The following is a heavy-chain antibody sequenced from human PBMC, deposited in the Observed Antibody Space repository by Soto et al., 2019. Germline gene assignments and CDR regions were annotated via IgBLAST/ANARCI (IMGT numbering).Heavy chain of an antibody. CDR2: IYPGDSDT. CDR3: ARVYYDILTGYYKTLYNWFDP. J-gene: IGHJ5*02. V-gene: IGHV5-51*01. D-gene: IGHD3-9*01. Sequence: PGESLKISCKGSGYSFTSYWIGWVRQMPGKGLEWMGIIYPGDSDTRYSPSFQGQVTISADKSISTAYLQWSSLKASDTAMYYCARVYYDILTGYYKTLYNWFDPWGQGTLVTVSS. CDR1: GYSFTSYW.